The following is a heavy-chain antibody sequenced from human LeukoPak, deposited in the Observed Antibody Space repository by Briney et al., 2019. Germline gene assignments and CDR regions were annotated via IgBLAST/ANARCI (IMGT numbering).Heavy chain of an antibody. CDR3: ANFEGSSQAFHI. CDR1: GFTFSAYG. D-gene: IGHD6-13*01. J-gene: IGHJ3*02. Sequence: GGSLRLSCAASGFTFSAYGMHWVRQAPGKGLEWVASILYDGSKKFYGDSVKGRFSVYRDNSNYILYLQMNSLRAEDTAVFYCANFEGSSQAFHIWGQGTLVTVSS. V-gene: IGHV3-30*18. CDR2: ILYDGSKK.